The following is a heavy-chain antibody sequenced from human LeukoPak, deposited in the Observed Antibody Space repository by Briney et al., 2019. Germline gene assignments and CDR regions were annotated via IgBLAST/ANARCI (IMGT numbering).Heavy chain of an antibody. D-gene: IGHD1-26*01. CDR1: GFSLSTSGG. CDR3: AHRRSVTHSGAFDI. J-gene: IGHJ3*02. V-gene: IGHV2-5*02. CDR2: IYWDDDK. Sequence: SGPTLVNPTQTLTLTCTFSGFSLSTSGGVGWIRQPPGKALEWLALIYWDDDKRYSPSLKSRLTITKDTSKNQVVLRMTNMDPVDTATYYCAHRRSVTHSGAFDIWGQGTMATVSS.